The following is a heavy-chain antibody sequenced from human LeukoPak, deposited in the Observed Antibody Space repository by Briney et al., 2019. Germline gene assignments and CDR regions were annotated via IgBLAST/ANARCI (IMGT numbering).Heavy chain of an antibody. CDR2: IYSGGST. CDR1: GFTVSSSY. CDR3: ARAKPKNMVRGLIMRRESRYYFDY. D-gene: IGHD3-10*01. J-gene: IGHJ4*02. Sequence: PGGSLRLSCAASGFTVSSSYMSWVRQAPGKGLEWVSVIYSGGSTYYADSVKGRFTISRDNSKSTLYIQMNSLRAEDTAVYYCARAKPKNMVRGLIMRRESRYYFDYWGQGTLVTVSS. V-gene: IGHV3-53*01.